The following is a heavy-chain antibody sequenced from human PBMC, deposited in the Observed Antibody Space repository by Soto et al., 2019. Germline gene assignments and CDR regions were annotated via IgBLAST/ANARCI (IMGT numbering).Heavy chain of an antibody. J-gene: IGHJ4*02. CDR2: LIPLFGTT. CDR1: GGTFSGHA. CDR3: ARGPNWGYRFAS. Sequence: QVQLVQSGAEVKKPGSSVKVSCEASGGTFSGHAISWVRQAPGQGPEWMGGLIPLFGTTQHAQNFQDRLTITADKSTSTAYMGQTSVRFEDTAIYYCARGPNWGYRFASWGQGTLVTVSS. V-gene: IGHV1-69*06. D-gene: IGHD7-27*01.